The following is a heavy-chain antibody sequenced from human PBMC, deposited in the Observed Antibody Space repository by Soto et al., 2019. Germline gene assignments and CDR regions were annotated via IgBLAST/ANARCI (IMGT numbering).Heavy chain of an antibody. CDR1: GFTFSSYA. Sequence: QVQLVESGGGVVQPGRSLRLSCAASGFTFSSYAMHWVRQAPGKGLEWVAVISYDGSNKYYADSVKGRFTISRDNSKNTLYLQMNSLRGEVMAVYYCARQLYATYDYVWGSYRDWGQGTLVTVSS. D-gene: IGHD3-16*02. V-gene: IGHV3-30-3*01. J-gene: IGHJ4*02. CDR3: ARQLYATYDYVWGSYRD. CDR2: ISYDGSNK.